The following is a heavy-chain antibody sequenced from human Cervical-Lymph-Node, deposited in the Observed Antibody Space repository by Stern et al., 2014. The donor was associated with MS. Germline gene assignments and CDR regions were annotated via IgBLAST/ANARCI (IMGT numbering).Heavy chain of an antibody. CDR2: ISYDGSNK. CDR3: AKGESMIAAAGTDFDY. Sequence: QVQLVESGGGVVQPGRSLRLSCAASGFTFSSYGMHWVRQAPGKGLEWVAVISYDGSNKYYADSVKGRFTISRDNSKNTLYLQMNSLRAEDTAVYYCAKGESMIAAAGTDFDYWGQGTLVTVSS. J-gene: IGHJ4*02. CDR1: GFTFSSYG. D-gene: IGHD6-13*01. V-gene: IGHV3-30*18.